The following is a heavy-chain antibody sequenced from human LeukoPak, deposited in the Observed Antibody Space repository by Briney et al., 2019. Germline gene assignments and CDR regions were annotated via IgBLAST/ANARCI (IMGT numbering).Heavy chain of an antibody. Sequence: GGSLRLSCAASGFTFSSYAMSWVRQAPGKGLEWVSILSGSGGSTYYADSVKGRFTISRDNSKNTLYLQMNSLRAEDPALYFYAKNTEGGHDFAQTPYYFDCWGQGTLVTVSS. J-gene: IGHJ4*02. D-gene: IGHD3-3*01. CDR2: LSGSGGST. V-gene: IGHV3-23*01. CDR3: AKNTEGGHDFAQTPYYFDC. CDR1: GFTFSSYA.